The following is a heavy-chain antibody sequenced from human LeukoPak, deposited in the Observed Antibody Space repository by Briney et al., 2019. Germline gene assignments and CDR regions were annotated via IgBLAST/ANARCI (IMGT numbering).Heavy chain of an antibody. CDR3: AGYCGGDCYPLYRIDY. V-gene: IGHV4-34*01. CDR1: GGSFSGYY. J-gene: IGHJ4*02. Sequence: SETLSLTCAVYGGSFSGYYWSWIREPPGKGLEWIGEINHSGSTNYNPSLKSRVTISVDTSKNQFSLKLSSVTAADTAVYYCAGYCGGDCYPLYRIDYWGQGTLVTVSS. D-gene: IGHD2-21*01. CDR2: INHSGST.